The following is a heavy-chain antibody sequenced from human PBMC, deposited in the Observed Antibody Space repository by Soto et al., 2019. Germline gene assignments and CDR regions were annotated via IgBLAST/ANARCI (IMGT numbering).Heavy chain of an antibody. D-gene: IGHD3-22*01. CDR3: ARDGANYYDSSGYYSYFDY. V-gene: IGHV3-30-3*01. J-gene: IGHJ4*02. Sequence: QVQLVESGGGVVQPGRSLRLSCAASGFIFSSYAMHWVRQAPGKGLEWVAVISYDGSNKYYADSVKGRFTISRDNSKNTRYLQMNSLRAEDTAVYYCARDGANYYDSSGYYSYFDYWGQGTLVTVSS. CDR1: GFIFSSYA. CDR2: ISYDGSNK.